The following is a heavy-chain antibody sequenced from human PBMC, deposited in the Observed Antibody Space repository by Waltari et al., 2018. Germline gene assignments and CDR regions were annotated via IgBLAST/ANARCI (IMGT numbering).Heavy chain of an antibody. J-gene: IGHJ4*02. CDR3: ASDRPYCSGGSCYSY. CDR1: GGSISSSSHY. Sequence: QLQLQESGPGLVKPSETLSLTCTVSGGSISSSSHYWGWIRQPPGKGLEWVGGIVYRGRTYYTQSHKCRVAISDDTSKNQFSLKLSSVTAADTAVYYCASDRPYCSGGSCYSYWGQGTLVTVSS. CDR2: IVYRGRT. V-gene: IGHV4-39*01. D-gene: IGHD2-15*01.